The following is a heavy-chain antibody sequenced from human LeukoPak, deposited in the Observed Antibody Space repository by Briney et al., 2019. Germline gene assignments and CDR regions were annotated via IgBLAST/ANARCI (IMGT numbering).Heavy chain of an antibody. CDR2: MNPNSGNT. D-gene: IGHD4-17*01. V-gene: IGHV1-8*01. CDR3: AKVSRAGYGDYVNAFDI. Sequence: ASVKVSCKASGYTITSYDINWVRQATGQGLEWMGWMNPNSGNTGYAQKFQGRVTMTRNTSISTAYMELSSLRSEDTAVYYCAKVSRAGYGDYVNAFDIWGQGTMVTVSS. CDR1: GYTITSYD. J-gene: IGHJ3*02.